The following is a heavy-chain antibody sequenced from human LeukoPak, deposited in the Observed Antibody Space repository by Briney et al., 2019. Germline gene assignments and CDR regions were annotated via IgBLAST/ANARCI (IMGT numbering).Heavy chain of an antibody. D-gene: IGHD3-9*01. CDR2: IYYSGST. Sequence: SETLSLTCTVSGGSISSGDYYWSWIRQPPGKGLEWIGYIYYSGSTYYNPSLKSRATISVDTSKNQFSLKLSSVTAADTAVYYCASPDILTGRDAFDIWGQGTMVTVSS. CDR1: GGSISSGDYY. J-gene: IGHJ3*02. CDR3: ASPDILTGRDAFDI. V-gene: IGHV4-30-4*01.